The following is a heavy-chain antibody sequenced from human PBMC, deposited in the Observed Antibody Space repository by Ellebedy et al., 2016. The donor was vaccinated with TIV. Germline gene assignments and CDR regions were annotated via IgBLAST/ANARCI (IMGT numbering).Heavy chain of an antibody. V-gene: IGHV3-23*01. CDR3: ANGGYCRRTSCFDL. CDR2: VNTVGGDT. CDR1: DFTFSSYA. Sequence: GESLKISCTASDFTFSSYAMSWVRQAPGKGLEWVPAVNTVGGDTYYADSVRGRFTISRDNSKKTLYLQMNSLTDEDTAVYFCANGGYCRRTSCFDLWGQGTLVTVSS. D-gene: IGHD2-15*01. J-gene: IGHJ5*02.